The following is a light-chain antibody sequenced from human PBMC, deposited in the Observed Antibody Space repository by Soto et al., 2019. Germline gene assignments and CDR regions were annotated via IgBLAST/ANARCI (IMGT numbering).Light chain of an antibody. CDR2: AAS. V-gene: IGKV1-39*01. CDR1: QSISSY. Sequence: DIQMTKSPSSLSASVGDRVTITCRASQSISSYLNWYQQKPGKAPKLLIYAASSLQSGVPSRFSGSGSGTDCTLAISSLHPEDFATYYCQQSYSTPRTVGQGTKLEIK. J-gene: IGKJ2*01. CDR3: QQSYSTPRT.